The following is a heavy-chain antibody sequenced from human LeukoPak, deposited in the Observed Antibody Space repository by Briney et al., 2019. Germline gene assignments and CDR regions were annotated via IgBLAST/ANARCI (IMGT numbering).Heavy chain of an antibody. D-gene: IGHD3-10*01. CDR3: ARDFAREFTIDY. CDR1: GFTFGNYN. CDR2: ISSSSNII. V-gene: IGHV3-48*01. Sequence: GGSLRLSCAASGFTFGNYNMNWVRQPPGKGLQWVSYISSSSNIIYYADSVKGRFTISRDNAKNSLFLQMNSLRAEDTAVYYCARDFAREFTIDYWGQGTLVTVSS. J-gene: IGHJ4*02.